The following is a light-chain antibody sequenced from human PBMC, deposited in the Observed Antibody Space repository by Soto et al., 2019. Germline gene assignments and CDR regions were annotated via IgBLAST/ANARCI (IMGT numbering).Light chain of an antibody. CDR3: AAWDDSLRGWV. CDR1: SSNIGSNY. Sequence: QSALTQPPSASGTPGQRVTISCSGSSSNIGSNYVYWYQQLPGTAPKLLIYTNDQRPSGVPDRFSGSKSGTSASLAISGLWSEDEADYYCAAWDDSLRGWVFGGGTKVTVL. V-gene: IGLV1-47*02. J-gene: IGLJ3*02. CDR2: TND.